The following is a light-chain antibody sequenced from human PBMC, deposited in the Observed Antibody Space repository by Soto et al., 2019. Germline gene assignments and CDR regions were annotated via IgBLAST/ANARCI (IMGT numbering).Light chain of an antibody. CDR2: EVN. Sequence: QSVLTQPPSASGSPGQSVTISCTGTSSDVGGYNYISWYQQHPGKAPKLVIYEVNKRPSGVPDRFSGSESGNTASLTVSGLQAEDEADYYCSAYAGINNLVFGGGTKLTVL. CDR3: SAYAGINNLV. J-gene: IGLJ3*02. V-gene: IGLV2-8*01. CDR1: SSDVGGYNY.